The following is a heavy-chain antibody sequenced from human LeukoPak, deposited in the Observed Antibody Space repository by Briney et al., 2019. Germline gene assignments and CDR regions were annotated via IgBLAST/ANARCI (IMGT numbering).Heavy chain of an antibody. Sequence: SETLSLTCSVSGSSTSSYYWSWIRQPPGKGLEWIGYIYYSGSTYYNPSLKSRVTISVDTSKNQFSLKLSSVTAADTAVYYCARLPGVMGTIFKSPPGWFDPWGQGTLVTVSS. V-gene: IGHV4-59*08. CDR3: ARLPGVMGTIFKSPPGWFDP. CDR2: IYYSGST. D-gene: IGHD3-3*01. J-gene: IGHJ5*02. CDR1: GSSTSSYY.